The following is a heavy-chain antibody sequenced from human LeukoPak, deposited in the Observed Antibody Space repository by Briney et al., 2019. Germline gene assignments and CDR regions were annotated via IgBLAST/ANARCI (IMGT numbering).Heavy chain of an antibody. J-gene: IGHJ4*02. V-gene: IGHV1-3*01. D-gene: IGHD3-16*02. CDR3: ARAPYDYVWGSYRSNYFDY. Sequence: AASVTVSCKASGYTFTSYAMHWVRQAPGQRLEWMGWINAGNGNTKYSQKFQGRVTITRDTSASTAYMELSSLRSEDTAVYYCARAPYDYVWGSYRSNYFDYWGQGTLVTVSS. CDR2: INAGNGNT. CDR1: GYTFTSYA.